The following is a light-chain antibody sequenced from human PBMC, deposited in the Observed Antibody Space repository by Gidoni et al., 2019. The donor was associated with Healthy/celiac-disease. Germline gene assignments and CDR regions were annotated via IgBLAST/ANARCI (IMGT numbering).Light chain of an antibody. J-gene: IGLJ2*01. CDR1: KLGDKY. Sequence: SYELTQPPSVSVSPGQTANITCSGDKLGDKYACWYQQKPGQSPVLVIYQDSKRPSGIPERFSGSNSGNTATLTISGTQAMDEADYYCQAWTVFGGGTKLTVL. CDR2: QDS. CDR3: QAWTV. V-gene: IGLV3-1*01.